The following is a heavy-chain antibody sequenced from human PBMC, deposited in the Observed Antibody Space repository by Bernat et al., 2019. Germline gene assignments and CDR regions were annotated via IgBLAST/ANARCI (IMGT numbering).Heavy chain of an antibody. CDR2: ISGSGGST. J-gene: IGHJ2*01. CDR3: AKVGTYSSGWYLGWYFDL. D-gene: IGHD6-19*01. V-gene: IGHV3-23*01. CDR1: GFTFSSYA. Sequence: EVQLLESGGGLVQPGGSLRLSCAASGFTFSSYAISWVRQAPGKGLEWVSAISGSGGSTYYADSVKGRFTISRDNSKNTLYLQMNSLRAEDTAVYYCAKVGTYSSGWYLGWYFDLWGRGTLVTVSS.